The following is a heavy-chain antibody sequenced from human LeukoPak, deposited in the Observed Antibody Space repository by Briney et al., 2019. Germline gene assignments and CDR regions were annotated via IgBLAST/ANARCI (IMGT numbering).Heavy chain of an antibody. CDR1: GYTFTSYG. D-gene: IGHD3-22*01. CDR3: ARDRLSYADYYDSSGYCDY. Sequence: ASVKVSCKASGYTFTSYGISWVRQAPGQGLEWMGWISAYNGNTNYAQKLQGRVTMTTDTSTSTAYMELRGLRSDDTAVYYCARDRLSYADYYDSSGYCDYWGQGTLVTVSS. J-gene: IGHJ4*02. V-gene: IGHV1-18*01. CDR2: ISAYNGNT.